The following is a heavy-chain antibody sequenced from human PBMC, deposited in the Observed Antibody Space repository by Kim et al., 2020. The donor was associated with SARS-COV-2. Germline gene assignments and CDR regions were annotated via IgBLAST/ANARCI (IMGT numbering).Heavy chain of an antibody. J-gene: IGHJ5*02. CDR2: IYPGDSDT. Sequence: GASLKISCKGSGYSFTSYWIGWVRQMPGKGLEWMGIIYPGDSDTRYSPSFQGQVTISADKSISTAYLQWSSLKASDTAMYYCARRKGGPGGGMNWFDPWGQGTLVTVSS. CDR1: GYSFTSYW. D-gene: IGHD3-16*01. CDR3: ARRKGGPGGGMNWFDP. V-gene: IGHV5-51*01.